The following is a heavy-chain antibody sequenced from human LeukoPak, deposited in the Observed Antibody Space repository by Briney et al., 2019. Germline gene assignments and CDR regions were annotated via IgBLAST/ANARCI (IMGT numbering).Heavy chain of an antibody. CDR3: ARQYYDIWSGYYTADYYFDY. CDR2: ISSRSSYI. CDR1: RFTFSSYG. J-gene: IGHJ4*02. V-gene: IGHV3-21*06. Sequence: GGSLRLSCAASRFTFSSYGMNWVRQAPGKGLEWVSSISSRSSYIYSADSVKGRFTISRDNAKNSLYLELHSLRAEDTAVYYCARQYYDIWSGYYTADYYFDYWGQGTLVTVSS. D-gene: IGHD3-3*01.